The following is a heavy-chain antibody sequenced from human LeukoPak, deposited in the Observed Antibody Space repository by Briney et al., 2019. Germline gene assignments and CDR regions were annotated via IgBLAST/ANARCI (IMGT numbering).Heavy chain of an antibody. V-gene: IGHV3-74*01. Sequence: GGSLRLSCAASGNYWMHWVRQAPGKGLVWVSHINSDGSWTSYADSVKGRFTISKDNAENTVYLQMNSLRAEDTAVYYCVSFYETYWGRGTLVTVSS. CDR2: INSDGSWT. J-gene: IGHJ4*02. D-gene: IGHD2/OR15-2a*01. CDR3: VSFYETY. CDR1: GNYW.